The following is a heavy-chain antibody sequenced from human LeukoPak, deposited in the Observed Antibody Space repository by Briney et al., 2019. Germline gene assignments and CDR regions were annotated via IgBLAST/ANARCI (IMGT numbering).Heavy chain of an antibody. CDR2: IKQDGSEK. J-gene: IGHJ4*02. V-gene: IGHV3-7*01. D-gene: IGHD5-18*01. CDR1: GFTSSSYW. CDR3: ARDLGYSYEGYFDY. Sequence: QSGGSLRLSCAASGFTSSSYWMSWVRQAPGKGLEGVGNIKQDGSEKYYVDSVKGRFTISRDNAKNSLYLQMNSLRAEDTAVYYCARDLGYSYEGYFDYWGQGTLVTVSS.